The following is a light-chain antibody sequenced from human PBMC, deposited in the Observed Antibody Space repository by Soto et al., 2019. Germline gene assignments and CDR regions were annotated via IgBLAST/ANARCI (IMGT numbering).Light chain of an antibody. V-gene: IGLV1-51*01. CDR1: NSNVGNDY. Sequence: QSVLTQPPSVSAAPGQTVTISCSGSNSNVGNDYVAWFQHLPGTAPKLLIYDNYKRPSGIPDRFSGSKSGTSATLAITGLQTGDEADYSCGTWDRSLSGFVFGTGTKLTVL. CDR2: DNY. J-gene: IGLJ1*01. CDR3: GTWDRSLSGFV.